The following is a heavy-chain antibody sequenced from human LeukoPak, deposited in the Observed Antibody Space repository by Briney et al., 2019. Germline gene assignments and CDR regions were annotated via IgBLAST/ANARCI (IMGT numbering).Heavy chain of an antibody. D-gene: IGHD5-18*01. V-gene: IGHV4-4*07. Sequence: SDTLSLTCTVSGGSISNYYWSWIRQPAGKGLEWIGRIYSSGSTNYNPSLKSRVTMSVDTSKNQFSVKLSSVTAADTAVYYCARSRGTTMVTRFDYWGQGTLVTVSS. J-gene: IGHJ4*02. CDR3: ARSRGTTMVTRFDY. CDR2: IYSSGST. CDR1: GGSISNYY.